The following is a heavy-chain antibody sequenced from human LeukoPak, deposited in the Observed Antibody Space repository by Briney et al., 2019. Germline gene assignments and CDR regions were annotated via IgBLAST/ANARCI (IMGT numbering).Heavy chain of an antibody. CDR1: GFTFSSYE. D-gene: IGHD3-10*01. CDR3: AREFEEGDDY. V-gene: IGHV3-48*03. J-gene: IGHJ4*02. Sequence: PGGSLRLSCAASGFTFSSYEMSWVRQAPGKGLEWVSYISSSGSTIYYADSVKGRFTISRDNAKNSLYLQMNSLRAEDTAVYYCAREFEEGDDYWGQGTLVTVSS. CDR2: ISSSGSTI.